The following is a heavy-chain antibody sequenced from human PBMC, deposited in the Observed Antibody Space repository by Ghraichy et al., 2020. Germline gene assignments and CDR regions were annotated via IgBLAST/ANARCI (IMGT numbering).Heavy chain of an antibody. CDR2: IFTSGNT. D-gene: IGHD6-13*01. J-gene: IGHJ6*02. Sequence: SETLSLSCSVSAGSISSYYWSWIRQPAGKGLEWIGRIFTSGNTNYNPSLKSRVTMSLDTSKNQLSLTLYSVTAADTAVYYCASDMSLAAGGDYYYGMDVWGQGTTVTVSS. V-gene: IGHV4-4*07. CDR3: ASDMSLAAGGDYYYGMDV. CDR1: AGSISSYY.